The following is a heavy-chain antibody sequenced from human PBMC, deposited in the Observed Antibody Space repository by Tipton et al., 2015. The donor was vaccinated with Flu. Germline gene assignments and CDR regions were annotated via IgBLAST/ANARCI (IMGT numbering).Heavy chain of an antibody. D-gene: IGHD1-20*01. J-gene: IGHJ3*02. Sequence: TLSLTCTVSGGSISSYYWSWIRQPPGKGLEWIGYIYYSGSTNYNPSLKSRATISVDTSKNQFSLKLSSVTAADTAVYYCARDGITGTIGAFDIWGQGTMVTVSS. V-gene: IGHV4-59*01. CDR3: ARDGITGTIGAFDI. CDR1: GGSISSYY. CDR2: IYYSGST.